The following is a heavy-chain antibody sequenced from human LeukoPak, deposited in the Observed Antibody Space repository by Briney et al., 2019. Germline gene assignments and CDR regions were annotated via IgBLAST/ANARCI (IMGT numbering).Heavy chain of an antibody. Sequence: GGSLRLSCEASGFIFSNYGMHWVRQAPGKGLEWLALIWYDGRTKFYADSVKGRFTISRDNFGNTLFLHMTSLRVEDTAVYYCAREWGRIAVAGGPGYWGQGALVTVSS. CDR2: IWYDGRTK. D-gene: IGHD6-19*01. J-gene: IGHJ4*02. CDR3: AREWGRIAVAGGPGY. CDR1: GFIFSNYG. V-gene: IGHV3-33*01.